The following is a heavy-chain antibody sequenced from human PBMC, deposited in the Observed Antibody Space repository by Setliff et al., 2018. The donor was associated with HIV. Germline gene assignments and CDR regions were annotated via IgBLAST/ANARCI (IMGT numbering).Heavy chain of an antibody. CDR2: MSVYNAKA. CDR1: GYRFISYG. CDR3: ARNQGDSSGWYAGDY. V-gene: IGHV1-18*01. J-gene: IGHJ4*01. D-gene: IGHD6-19*01. Sequence: ASVKVSCKASGYRFISYGITWVRQAPGQGPEWMGYMSVYNAKADYAQKFQGRVTMTTDTSTSTVYMELRSLTSDDTAVYYCARNQGDSSGWYAGDYGGHGTLVTVSS.